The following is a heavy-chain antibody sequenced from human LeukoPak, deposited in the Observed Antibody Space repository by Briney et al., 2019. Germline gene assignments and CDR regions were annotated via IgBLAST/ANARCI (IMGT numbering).Heavy chain of an antibody. D-gene: IGHD5-18*01. CDR2: ISSNGGST. J-gene: IGHJ5*02. Sequence: GGSLRLSCAASGFTFSSYAMHWVRQAPGKGLEYVSAISSNGGSTYYANSVKGRFTISRDNSKNTLYLQMGSLRAEDMAVYYCARDGRVGHSYGYNWFDPWGQGTLVTVSS. CDR3: ARDGRVGHSYGYNWFDP. V-gene: IGHV3-64*01. CDR1: GFTFSSYA.